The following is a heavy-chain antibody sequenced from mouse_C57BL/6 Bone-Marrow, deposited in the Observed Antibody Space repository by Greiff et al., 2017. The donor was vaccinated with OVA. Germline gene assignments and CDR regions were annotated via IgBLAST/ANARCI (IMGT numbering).Heavy chain of an antibody. CDR2: IHPNSGST. V-gene: IGHV1-64*01. Sequence: QVQLKQSGAELVKPGASVKLSCKASGYTFTSYWMHWVKQRPGQGLEWIGMIHPNSGSTNYNEKFKSKATLTVDKSSSTAYMQLSSLTSEDSAVYYCARSGGRFAYWGQGTLVTVSA. CDR1: GYTFTSYW. CDR3: ARSGGRFAY. D-gene: IGHD3-2*02. J-gene: IGHJ3*01.